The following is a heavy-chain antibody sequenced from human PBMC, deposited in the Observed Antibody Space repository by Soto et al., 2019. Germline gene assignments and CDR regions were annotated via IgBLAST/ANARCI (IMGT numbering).Heavy chain of an antibody. CDR2: IIPIFGTA. D-gene: IGHD5-12*01. J-gene: IGHJ5*02. Sequence: QVQLVQSGAEVKKPGSSVKVSCKASGGTFSSYAISWVRQAPGQGLEWMGGIIPIFGTANYAQKFQGRVTIAADESTSTAYMELSSLRSEDTAVYYCARGMEMATLKGDWFDPWGQGTLVTVSS. V-gene: IGHV1-69*01. CDR1: GGTFSSYA. CDR3: ARGMEMATLKGDWFDP.